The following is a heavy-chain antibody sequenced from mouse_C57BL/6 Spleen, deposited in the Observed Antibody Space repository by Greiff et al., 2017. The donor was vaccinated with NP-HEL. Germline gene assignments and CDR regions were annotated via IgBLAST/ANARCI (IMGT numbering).Heavy chain of an antibody. D-gene: IGHD2-4*01. CDR3: ARPGIYYDYDGAWFAY. CDR2: ISSGSSTI. Sequence: VQLKESGGGLVKPGGSLKLSCAASGFTFSDYGMHWVRQAPEKGLEWVAYISSGSSTIYYADTVKGRFTISRDNAKNTLFLQMTSLRSEDTAMYYCARPGIYYDYDGAWFAYWGQGTLVTVSA. J-gene: IGHJ3*01. CDR1: GFTFSDYG. V-gene: IGHV5-17*01.